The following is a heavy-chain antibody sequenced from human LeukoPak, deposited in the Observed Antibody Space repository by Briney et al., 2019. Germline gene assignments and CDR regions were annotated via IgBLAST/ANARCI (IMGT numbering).Heavy chain of an antibody. CDR3: ARRFGESFTFYYYGMDV. CDR2: IWYDGSNE. D-gene: IGHD3-10*01. CDR1: GFTFSSYG. Sequence: GGSLRLSCAASGFTFSSYGMHWVRQAPGKGLEWVAVIWYDGSNEYYADSVKGRFTISRDNSKNTLYLQMNSLRAEDTAVYYCARRFGESFTFYYYGMDVWGQGTTVTVSS. J-gene: IGHJ6*02. V-gene: IGHV3-33*01.